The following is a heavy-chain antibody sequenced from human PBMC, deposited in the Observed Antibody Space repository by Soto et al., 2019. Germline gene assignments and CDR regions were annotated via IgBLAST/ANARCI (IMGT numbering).Heavy chain of an antibody. D-gene: IGHD5-12*01. V-gene: IGHV1-24*01. Sequence: ASVKVSCKVSGYTLTELSMHWVRQAPGKGLEWMGGFDPEDGETIYAQKFQGRVTMTEDTSTDTAYMELSSLRSENTAVYYCATGLQSGMWAFDIWGQGTRATV. CDR2: FDPEDGET. CDR3: ATGLQSGMWAFDI. J-gene: IGHJ3*02. CDR1: GYTLTELS.